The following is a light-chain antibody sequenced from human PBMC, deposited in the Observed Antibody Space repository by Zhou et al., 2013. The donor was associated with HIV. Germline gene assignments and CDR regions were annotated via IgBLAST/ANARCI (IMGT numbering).Light chain of an antibody. CDR2: GAS. CDR1: QSVSSSY. Sequence: EIVMTQSPATLSVSPGERATLSCRASQSVSSSYLAWYQQRPGQAPRVLIYGASTRATGIPARFSGSGSGTEFTLTISRLEPEDFAVYYCQQYGYLITFGQGTRLEIK. V-gene: IGKV3-20*01. J-gene: IGKJ5*01. CDR3: QQYGYLIT.